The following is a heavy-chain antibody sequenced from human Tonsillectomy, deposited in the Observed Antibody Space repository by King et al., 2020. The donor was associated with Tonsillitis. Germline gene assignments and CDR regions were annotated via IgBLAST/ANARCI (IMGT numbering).Heavy chain of an antibody. CDR3: ARARGGSSWYGGDY. CDR1: GFTFSNYG. CDR2: ISYEVNGE. V-gene: IGHV3-30*03. D-gene: IGHD6-13*01. J-gene: IGHJ4*02. Sequence: VQLVESGGGVVQPGTSLRLSCAASGFTFSNYGMHWIRQAPGKGLEWLAVISYEVNGEYYAESVKGRFTISRDNSKSTLYLEMDSLRLEDTALYYCARARGGSSWYGGDYWGQGTLVTVSS.